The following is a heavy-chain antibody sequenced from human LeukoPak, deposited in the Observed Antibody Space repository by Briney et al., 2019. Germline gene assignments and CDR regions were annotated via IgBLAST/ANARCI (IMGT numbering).Heavy chain of an antibody. CDR3: ASSRGGDYDFDY. D-gene: IGHD4-17*01. V-gene: IGHV3-53*04. J-gene: IGHJ4*02. CDR2: IYSGGST. CDR1: GGSISSYY. Sequence: ETLSLTCTVSGGSISSYYWSWVRQAPGKGLEWVSVIYSGGSTYYADSVKGRFTISRHNSKNTLYLQMNSLRAEDTAVYYCASSRGGDYDFDYWGQGTLVTVSS.